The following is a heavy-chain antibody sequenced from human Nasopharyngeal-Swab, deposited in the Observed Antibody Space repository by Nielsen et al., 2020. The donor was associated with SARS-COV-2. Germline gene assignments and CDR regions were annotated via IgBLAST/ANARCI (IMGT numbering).Heavy chain of an antibody. CDR3: ARMNGLRYYYYYYGMDV. D-gene: IGHD4-17*01. CDR2: IFSNDEK. Sequence: RQAPGKALEWLAHIFSNDEKSYSTSLKSRLTISKDTSKSQVVLTMTNMDPVDTATYYCARMNGLRYYYYYYGMDVWGQGTTVTVSS. V-gene: IGHV2-26*01. J-gene: IGHJ6*02.